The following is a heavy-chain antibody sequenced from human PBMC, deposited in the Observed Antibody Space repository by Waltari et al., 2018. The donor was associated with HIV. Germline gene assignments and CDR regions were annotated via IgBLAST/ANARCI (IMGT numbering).Heavy chain of an antibody. J-gene: IGHJ4*02. CDR1: GCSISNYS. CDR3: ARCSFSSYYYFDL. V-gene: IGHV4-59*13. D-gene: IGHD2-15*01. Sequence: VQLLESGPGLVKPSETLSLTCNVSGCSISNYSWTWLRQAPGQTLEWIGYVYNDGSTEYNPSLNRRVTMSLDSANVQFSLILNSVTAAYTARYFCARCSFSSYYYFDLWGQGTHVTVSS. CDR2: VYNDGST.